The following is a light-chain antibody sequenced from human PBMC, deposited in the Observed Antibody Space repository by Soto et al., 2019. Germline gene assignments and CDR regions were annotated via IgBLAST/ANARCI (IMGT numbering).Light chain of an antibody. J-gene: IGKJ5*01. CDR3: QQYGGTPPIT. Sequence: TQSPATLSVFPWERATLSCRASQSVSSSYLAWYQQKPGQAPRFLIYGASSRATGIPDRFSGSGSGTDFTLTISRLEPEDFAVYYCQQYGGTPPITFGQGTRLEIK. CDR2: GAS. CDR1: QSVSSSY. V-gene: IGKV3-20*01.